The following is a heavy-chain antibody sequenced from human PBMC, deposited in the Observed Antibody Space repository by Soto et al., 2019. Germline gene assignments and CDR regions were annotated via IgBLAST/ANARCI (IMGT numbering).Heavy chain of an antibody. CDR3: AKDISFDGYGYYYYAMDV. Sequence: GGSLRLSCAASGFTFDDYTMHWVRQAPGKGLEWVSLISWDGGSTYYADSVKGRFTISRDNSKNSLYLQMNSLRTEDTALYYCAKDISFDGYGYYYYAMDVWGQGTTVTVSS. D-gene: IGHD5-18*01. CDR2: ISWDGGST. J-gene: IGHJ6*02. CDR1: GFTFDDYT. V-gene: IGHV3-43*01.